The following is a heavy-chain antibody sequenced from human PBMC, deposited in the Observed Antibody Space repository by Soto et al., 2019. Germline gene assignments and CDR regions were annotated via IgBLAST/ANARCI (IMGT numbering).Heavy chain of an antibody. J-gene: IGHJ5*02. CDR2: IYGNDEK. D-gene: IGHD4-17*01. V-gene: IGHV2-26*01. CDR3: AQIPDYGTSSNNWFDP. CDR1: GFSLTNGRVG. Sequence: QVTLKESGPVLVRPTETLTLTCTVSGFSLTNGRVGVSWIRQPPGKALEWLAHIYGNDEKSYSTTLKSRLTISKDTSKSQVVLTMTNMDPVDTATYYCAQIPDYGTSSNNWFDPWGQGTLVTVSS.